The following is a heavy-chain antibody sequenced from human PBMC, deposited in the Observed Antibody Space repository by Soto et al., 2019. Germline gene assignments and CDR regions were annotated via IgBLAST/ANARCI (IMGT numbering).Heavy chain of an antibody. J-gene: IGHJ4*02. V-gene: IGHV3-30-3*01. CDR2: ISYDGSNK. CDR3: ASSSGGSSTEPIDY. D-gene: IGHD2-15*01. CDR1: GFTFSSYA. Sequence: QVQLVESGGGVVQPGRSLRLSCAASGFTFSSYAMHWVRQAPGEGLEWVAVISYDGSNKYYADSVKGRFTISRDNSKNTLYLQMNSLRAEDTAVYYCASSSGGSSTEPIDYWGQGTLVTVSS.